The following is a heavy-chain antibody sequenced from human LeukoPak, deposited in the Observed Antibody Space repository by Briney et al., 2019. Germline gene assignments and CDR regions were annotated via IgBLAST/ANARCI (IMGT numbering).Heavy chain of an antibody. CDR1: GGSISSSNW. Sequence: SGTLSLTCVVSGGSISSSNWWSWVRQPPGKELEWIGEIYHSGSTNYNPSLKSRVTISVDKSKNQFSLKLSSVTAADTAVYYWGRRPGSYLTRNTYFYYWGQGTLVTVSS. D-gene: IGHD1-26*01. V-gene: IGHV4-4*02. J-gene: IGHJ4*02. CDR3: GRRPGSYLTRNTYFYY. CDR2: IYHSGST.